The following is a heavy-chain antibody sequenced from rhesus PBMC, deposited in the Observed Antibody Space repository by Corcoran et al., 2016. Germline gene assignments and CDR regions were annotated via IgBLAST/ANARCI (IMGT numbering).Heavy chain of an antibody. CDR3: VRYPDGYFDY. Sequence: QLQLQESGPGLGKTSETLSVTCAVSGGSISSSYRSGIRQAPGKGLEGIGYIYGSSSATNHNPYLKIRVNLSVDTSKNHFYLKLSSVTAADTAVYYCVRYPDGYFDYWGQGVLVTVSS. CDR2: IYGSSSAT. CDR1: GGSISSSY. J-gene: IGHJ4*01. V-gene: IGHV4-169*01.